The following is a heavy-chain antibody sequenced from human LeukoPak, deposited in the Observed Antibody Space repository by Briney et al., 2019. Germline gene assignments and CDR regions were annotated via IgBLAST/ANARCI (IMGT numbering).Heavy chain of an antibody. CDR1: GGSISSYY. V-gene: IGHV4-59*01. Sequence: SETLSLTCTVSGGSISSYYWSWIRQPPGKGLEWIGYIYYSGSTNYNPSLKSRVTISVDTSKNQFSLKLSSVTAADTAVYYCARGSYDSSGKEDWFDPWGQGTLVTVSS. J-gene: IGHJ5*02. CDR3: ARGSYDSSGKEDWFDP. CDR2: IYYSGST. D-gene: IGHD3-22*01.